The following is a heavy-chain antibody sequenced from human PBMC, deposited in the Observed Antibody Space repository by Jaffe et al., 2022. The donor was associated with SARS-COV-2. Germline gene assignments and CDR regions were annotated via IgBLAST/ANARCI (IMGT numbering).Heavy chain of an antibody. D-gene: IGHD3-10*01. CDR2: IRSKAYGGTT. Sequence: EVQLVESGGGLVQPGRSLRLSCTASGFTFGDYAMSWFRQAPGKGLEWVGFIRSKAYGGTTEYAASVKGRFTISRDDSKSIAYLQMNSLKTEDTAVYYCTRDPTLLWFGELSPFDAFDIWGQGTMVTVSS. CDR3: TRDPTLLWFGELSPFDAFDI. J-gene: IGHJ3*02. CDR1: GFTFGDYA. V-gene: IGHV3-49*03.